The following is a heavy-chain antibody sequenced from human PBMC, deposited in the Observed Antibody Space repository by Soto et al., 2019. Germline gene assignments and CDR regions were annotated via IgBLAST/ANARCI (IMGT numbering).Heavy chain of an antibody. CDR2: IIPFFGTA. Sequence: VKVSCKTSGGTFSTFGISWVRQAPGQGLEWMGGIIPFFGTAEYSQKFEDRITITADESTNTVYMDLRSLTSEDTAIYYCARTAPMDAGDKYYYDFWGQGALVTVSS. CDR1: GGTFSTFG. D-gene: IGHD3-16*01. CDR3: ARTAPMDAGDKYYYDF. J-gene: IGHJ4*02. V-gene: IGHV1-69*13.